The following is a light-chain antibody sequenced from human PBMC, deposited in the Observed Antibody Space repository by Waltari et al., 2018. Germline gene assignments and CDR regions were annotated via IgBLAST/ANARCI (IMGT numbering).Light chain of an antibody. J-gene: IGLJ2*01. Sequence: QSALTQPASVSGSPGQSITLSCTGTSSDVGGYHSVSWYQQHPGNAPKLMIYDVSNRPSGVSNRFSGSKSGNTASLTISGLQAEDEADYYCSSYTSSSTYVVFGGGTKLTVL. CDR2: DVS. CDR1: SSDVGGYHS. CDR3: SSYTSSSTYVV. V-gene: IGLV2-14*03.